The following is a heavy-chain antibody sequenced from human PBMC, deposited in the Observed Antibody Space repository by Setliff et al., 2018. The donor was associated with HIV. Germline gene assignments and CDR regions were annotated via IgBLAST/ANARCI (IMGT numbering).Heavy chain of an antibody. J-gene: IGHJ6*03. CDR1: GGSMNSHY. Sequence: SETLSLTCSVSGGSMNSHYWSWVRQSPGKGLEWIGNIYQNGRTNYNASLTSRVTISVDTPKDQFSLKLRSVTAADTAVYYCARHLYYYDNNGYLQPYYYMDVWGKGTTVTVSS. CDR2: IYQNGRT. D-gene: IGHD3-22*01. CDR3: ARHLYYYDNNGYLQPYYYMDV. V-gene: IGHV4-59*08.